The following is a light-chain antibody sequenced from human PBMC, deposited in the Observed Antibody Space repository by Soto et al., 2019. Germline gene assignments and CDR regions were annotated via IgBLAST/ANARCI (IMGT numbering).Light chain of an antibody. Sequence: QSVLTQPASVSGSPGQSITISCTGTSSDVGGYDYVSWYQQHPGKAPKLMIYDVSSRPSGVSDRFSGSKSGNTASLTISGLQAEDEADYYCTSYTRSSTRVFGGGTKVTVL. CDR2: DVS. CDR1: SSDVGGYDY. J-gene: IGLJ2*01. V-gene: IGLV2-14*01. CDR3: TSYTRSSTRV.